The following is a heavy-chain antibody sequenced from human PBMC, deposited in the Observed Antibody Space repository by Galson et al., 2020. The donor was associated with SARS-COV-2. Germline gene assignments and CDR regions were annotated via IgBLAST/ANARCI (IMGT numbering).Heavy chain of an antibody. J-gene: IGHJ4*02. V-gene: IGHV4-31*02. CDR3: ASQLYGDYSIDF. D-gene: IGHD4-17*01. Sequence: SQTLSLTCTISGGSISSGGYYWSWIRQHPGKGLEWIGYIYYSGSTYYSPSLKSRVTISVDTSKNQFSLNLSSVTAADTAVYYCASQLYGDYSIDFWGQGTLVTVSS. CDR1: GGSISSGGYY. CDR2: IYYSGST.